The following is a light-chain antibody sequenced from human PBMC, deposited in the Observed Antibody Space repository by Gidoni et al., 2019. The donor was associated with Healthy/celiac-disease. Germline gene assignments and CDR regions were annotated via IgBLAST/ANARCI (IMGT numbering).Light chain of an antibody. CDR2: KAS. CDR1: QSISSW. CDR3: QRYNSYPYT. V-gene: IGKV1-5*03. J-gene: IGKJ2*01. Sequence: DIQMTQSPSTLSASVGDRVTITCRASQSISSWLAWYQKKTGKAPKLLIYKASSLESGVPSRFSGSGSGTEFTLTISSLQPDDFATYYCQRYNSYPYTFGQXTKLEIK.